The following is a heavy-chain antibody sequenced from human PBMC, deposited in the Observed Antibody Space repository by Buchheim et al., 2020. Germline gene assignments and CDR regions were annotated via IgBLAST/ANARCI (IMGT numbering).Heavy chain of an antibody. D-gene: IGHD3-10*01. CDR2: INHSGST. J-gene: IGHJ6*02. CDR3: ARVSGNAVRPTQRHGMDV. CDR1: GGSFSGYY. Sequence: QVQLQQWGAGLLKPSETLSLTCAVYGGSFSGYYWSWIRQPPGKGLEWIGEINHSGSTNYNPSLKSRVTISVDTSKNQFSLKLSSVTAADTAVYYCARVSGNAVRPTQRHGMDVWGQGTT. V-gene: IGHV4-34*01.